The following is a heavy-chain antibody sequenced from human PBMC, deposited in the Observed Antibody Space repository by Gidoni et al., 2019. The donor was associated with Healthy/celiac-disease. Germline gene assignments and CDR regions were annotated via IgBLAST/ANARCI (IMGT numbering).Heavy chain of an antibody. V-gene: IGHV3-30*03. D-gene: IGHD1-26*01. CDR1: GFTFSPYG. CDR2: ISYDGSNK. J-gene: IGHJ4*02. Sequence: QVQLVESGGGLVQPGRSLRLSCAASGFTFSPYGMHWVRQAPGKGLGWVALISYDGSNKYYADSVKGRFTISRDTSKNTLYVQMNSLRAEDTAVYYCVSGRYFDYWGQGTLVTVSS. CDR3: VSGRYFDY.